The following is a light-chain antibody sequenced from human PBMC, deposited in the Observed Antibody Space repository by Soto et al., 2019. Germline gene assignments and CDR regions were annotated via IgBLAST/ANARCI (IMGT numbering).Light chain of an antibody. V-gene: IGKV2-28*01. J-gene: IGKJ3*01. CDR3: MQARHIPFT. Sequence: DVVMTQSQLSLPVTPGEPASISCRSSQSLLYSNGYNYLDWYLQKPGQSPQLLIYLGSNRASGVPDRFSGSGSGTDFTLKISRVEPEDVGVYYCMQARHIPFTFGPGTKVHIK. CDR1: QSLLYSNGYNY. CDR2: LGS.